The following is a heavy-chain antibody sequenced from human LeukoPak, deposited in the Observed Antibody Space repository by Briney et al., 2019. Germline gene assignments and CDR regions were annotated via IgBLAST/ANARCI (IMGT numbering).Heavy chain of an antibody. Sequence: ASVKVSCKASGFTFSSPAMQWVRQARGQRLEWMGWISAYNGNTNYALKLQGRVTMTTDTSTSTAYMELRSLRSDDTAVYYCARGSSGGSSWYDYWGQGTLVTVSS. V-gene: IGHV1-18*01. CDR1: GFTFSSPA. D-gene: IGHD6-13*01. J-gene: IGHJ4*02. CDR2: ISAYNGNT. CDR3: ARGSSGGSSWYDY.